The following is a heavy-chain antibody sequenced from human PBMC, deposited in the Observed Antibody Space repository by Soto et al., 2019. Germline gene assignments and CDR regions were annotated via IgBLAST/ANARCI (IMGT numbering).Heavy chain of an antibody. CDR3: TISYFTVTTMDY. J-gene: IGHJ4*02. Sequence: QLQLQESGSGLVKPSQTLSLTCAVSGGSISSGGYSWSWIRQPPGKGLEGIGYSSHSGSTYYNPSLKSPVPIPVXXSNNQFSLKLSSVTAADTAVYYCTISYFTVTTMDYWGQGTLVTVSS. V-gene: IGHV4-30-2*01. CDR2: SSHSGST. CDR1: GGSISSGGYS. D-gene: IGHD4-17*01.